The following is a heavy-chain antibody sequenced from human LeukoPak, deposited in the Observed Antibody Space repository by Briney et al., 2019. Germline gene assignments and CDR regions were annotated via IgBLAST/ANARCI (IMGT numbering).Heavy chain of an antibody. CDR2: IIPIFGTA. CDR1: GYTFTSYA. V-gene: IGHV1-69*06. J-gene: IGHJ5*02. Sequence: SVKVSCKASGYTFTSYAINWVRQAPGQGLEWMGGIIPIFGTANYALKFQARVTITADKSTSTAYMELSSLRSEDTAVYYCARGRDYYDTSGYYYGSWGQGTLVTVSS. CDR3: ARGRDYYDTSGYYYGS. D-gene: IGHD3-22*01.